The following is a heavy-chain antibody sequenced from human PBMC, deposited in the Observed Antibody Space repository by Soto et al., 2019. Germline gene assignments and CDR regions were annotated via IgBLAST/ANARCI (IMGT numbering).Heavy chain of an antibody. CDR1: GYTFTAYA. CDR2: ISAYNGDT. D-gene: IGHD4-17*01. J-gene: IGHJ4*02. Sequence: QVQLVQSGAEVKKPGASVKVSCKASGYTFTAYAISWVRQAPGQGLEWMGWISAYNGDTNYAQMVQGRVTMTTDTATSTAYMELRSLRSDDTAVYYCARDSTVNTLDYWGQGTLVTVSS. V-gene: IGHV1-18*01. CDR3: ARDSTVNTLDY.